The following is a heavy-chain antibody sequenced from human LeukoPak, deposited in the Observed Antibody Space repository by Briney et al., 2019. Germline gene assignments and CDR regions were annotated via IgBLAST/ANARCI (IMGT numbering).Heavy chain of an antibody. CDR1: GGSFSGYY. V-gene: IGHV4-34*01. Sequence: TSETLSLTCAVYGGSFSGYYWSWIRQPPGKGLEWIGEINHSGSTNYNPSLKSRVTISVDTSKNQFSLKLSSVTAADTAVYYCAFTVAGTTGGGIDWFDPWGQGTLVTVSS. CDR2: INHSGST. CDR3: AFTVAGTTGGGIDWFDP. J-gene: IGHJ5*02. D-gene: IGHD6-19*01.